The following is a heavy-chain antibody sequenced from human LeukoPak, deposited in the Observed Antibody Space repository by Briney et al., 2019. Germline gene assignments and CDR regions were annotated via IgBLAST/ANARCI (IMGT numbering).Heavy chain of an antibody. CDR1: GFSFSSYG. CDR3: ARGYGESHFDS. V-gene: IGHV3-30*02. Sequence: GGSLRLSCAASGFSFSSYGVHWVRQAPGKGLEWVAFIRFDGSKTYYADSVKGRFTISRDNSKNTLYLQMNSLRVEDTGVYYCARGYGESHFDSWGRGSLVTDSS. CDR2: IRFDGSKT. J-gene: IGHJ4*02. D-gene: IGHD5-18*01.